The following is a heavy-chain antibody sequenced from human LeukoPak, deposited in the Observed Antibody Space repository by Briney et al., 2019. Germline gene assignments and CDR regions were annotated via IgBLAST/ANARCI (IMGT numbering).Heavy chain of an antibody. J-gene: IGHJ4*02. D-gene: IGHD6-19*01. Sequence: PGGSLRLSCAASGFTFSSYEMNWVRQAPGKGLEWVSYISSNGSTIYYADSVKGRFTISRDNAKNSLYLQMNSLRAEDTAVYYCAREAHNSGWYDYWGQGTLVTVSS. CDR1: GFTFSSYE. CDR3: AREAHNSGWYDY. V-gene: IGHV3-48*03. CDR2: ISSNGSTI.